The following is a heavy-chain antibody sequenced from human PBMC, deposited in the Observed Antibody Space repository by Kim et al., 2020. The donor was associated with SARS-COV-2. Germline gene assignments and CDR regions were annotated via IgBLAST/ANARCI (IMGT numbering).Heavy chain of an antibody. V-gene: IGHV3-30-3*01. J-gene: IGHJ4*02. Sequence: GGSLRLSCAASGFTFSSYAMYWVRQAPGKGLEWVAVISYDGSNKYYADSVKGRFTISRDNSKNTLYLQMNSLRAEDTAVYYCARKYCSSTSCRVDYWGQG. D-gene: IGHD2-2*01. CDR1: GFTFSSYA. CDR2: ISYDGSNK. CDR3: ARKYCSSTSCRVDY.